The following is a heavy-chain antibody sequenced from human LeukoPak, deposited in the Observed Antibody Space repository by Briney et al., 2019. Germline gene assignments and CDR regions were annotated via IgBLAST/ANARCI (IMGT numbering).Heavy chain of an antibody. CDR3: AKWGDYYENSGPDFDY. Sequence: PGGSLRLSCAASGFSFSTYGMHWVRQAPGKGLEWLAATSHDEKTKFYADSIKGRFTISRDNSKNTLYLQMNGLRTEDTAVYYCAKWGDYYENSGPDFDYWGQGTLVTVSS. J-gene: IGHJ4*02. CDR1: GFSFSTYG. V-gene: IGHV3-30*18. CDR2: TSHDEKTK. D-gene: IGHD3-22*01.